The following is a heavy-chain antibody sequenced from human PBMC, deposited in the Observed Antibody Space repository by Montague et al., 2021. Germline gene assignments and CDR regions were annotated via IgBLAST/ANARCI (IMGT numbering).Heavy chain of an antibody. Sequence: SLRLSCAASGFTFRSYWMHWVRQAPGKGLVWVSRIKSDGLIAIYADSAKGRFTISRDNAKDTLHLQMNSLRAEDTATYYCARGGLRNYYYYMDVWGKGTTVTVSS. D-gene: IGHD3-16*01. CDR1: GFTFRSYW. CDR2: IKSDGLIA. V-gene: IGHV3-74*01. J-gene: IGHJ6*03. CDR3: ARGGLRNYYYYMDV.